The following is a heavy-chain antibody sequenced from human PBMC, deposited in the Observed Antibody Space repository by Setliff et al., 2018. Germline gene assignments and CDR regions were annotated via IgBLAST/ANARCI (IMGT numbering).Heavy chain of an antibody. CDR2: INYSGST. CDR3: ARRRANYNWFDS. V-gene: IGHV4-34*01. CDR1: GESFSAYY. Sequence: PSETLSLTCAVYGESFSAYYCSWTRLAPGKGLEWIGDINYSGSTNFNPSLKSRVTISKDTSNNQFSLKLASVTAADTAIYYCARRRANYNWFDSWGQGTLVTVSS. J-gene: IGHJ5*01.